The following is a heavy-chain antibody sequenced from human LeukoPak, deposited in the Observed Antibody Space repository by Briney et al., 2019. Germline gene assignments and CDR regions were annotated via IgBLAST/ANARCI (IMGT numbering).Heavy chain of an antibody. CDR3: AKVKRGFEYFDY. D-gene: IGHD5-12*01. CDR2: ISWNSGSI. J-gene: IGHJ4*02. V-gene: IGHV3-9*03. CDR1: GFTFGSYA. Sequence: GGSLRLSCAASGFTFGSYAMSWVRQAPGKGLEWVSGISWNSGSIGYADSVKGRFTISRDNAKNSLYLQMNSLRAEDMALYYCAKVKRGFEYFDYWGQGTLVTVSS.